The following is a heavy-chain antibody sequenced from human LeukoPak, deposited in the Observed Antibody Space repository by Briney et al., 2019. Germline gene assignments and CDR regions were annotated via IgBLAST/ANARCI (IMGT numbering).Heavy chain of an antibody. D-gene: IGHD1-26*01. V-gene: IGHV3-23*01. CDR2: ISGSGGST. Sequence: GGSLRLSCAASGFTFSSYGMSWVRQAPGKGLEWVSAISGSGGSTYYADSVKGRFTISRDNSKNTLYLQMSSLRAEDTAVYYCAKDLTVHGAYWGQGTLVTVPS. J-gene: IGHJ4*02. CDR1: GFTFSSYG. CDR3: AKDLTVHGAY.